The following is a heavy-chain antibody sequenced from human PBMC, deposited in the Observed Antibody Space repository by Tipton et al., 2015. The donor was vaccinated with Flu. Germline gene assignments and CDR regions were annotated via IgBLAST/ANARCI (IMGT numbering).Heavy chain of an antibody. Sequence: TLSLTCTVSGDSMNSFYWSWIRQPAGKGLEWIGRMYASGSTKYNPSLKSRVTMSVDTSKNQLSLKLTSVTAADTAVYYCARGPGSGTEMIFDFWGQGTLVTVSS. CDR1: GDSMNSFY. CDR3: ARGPGSGTEMIFDF. CDR2: MYASGST. D-gene: IGHD3-10*01. J-gene: IGHJ4*02. V-gene: IGHV4-4*07.